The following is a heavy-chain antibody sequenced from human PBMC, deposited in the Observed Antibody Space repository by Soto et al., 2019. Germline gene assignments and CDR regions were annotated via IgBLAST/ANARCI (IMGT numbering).Heavy chain of an antibody. V-gene: IGHV3-NL1*01. CDR3: ARVKLVAVASLFSYYFDS. CDR2: VGGVTRST. D-gene: IGHD2-8*02. J-gene: IGHJ4*01. Sequence: GGSLRLSCAASGFSFSHYWMHWARQAPGKGLEWVSGVGGVTRSTYYAASVKGRFTISRDDSKSTLYLQMNSLRAEDTAVYYCARVKLVAVASLFSYYFDSWGQGTLVTVSS. CDR1: GFSFSHYW.